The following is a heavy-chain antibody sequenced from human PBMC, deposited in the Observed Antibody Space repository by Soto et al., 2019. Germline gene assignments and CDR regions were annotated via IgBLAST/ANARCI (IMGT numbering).Heavy chain of an antibody. J-gene: IGHJ2*01. CDR3: ARDRPVVVNGKYWYFDL. CDR2: IYYIGST. V-gene: IGHV4-30-4*01. CDR1: GGSISSGNYY. Sequence: QVQLQESGPGLVKPSQTLTLTCTVSGGSISSGNYYWSWIRQSPVKVLEWIGYIYYIGSTYYNPSLKCRVTISVDTSKNHFSLKLSSVTAADTSVYYCARDRPVVVNGKYWYFDLWGRGTLVTVSS. D-gene: IGHD2-21*01.